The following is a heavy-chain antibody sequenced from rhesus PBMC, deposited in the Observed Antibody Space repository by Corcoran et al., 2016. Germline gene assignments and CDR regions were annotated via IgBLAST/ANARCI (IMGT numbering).Heavy chain of an antibody. CDR1: GGSISSNY. D-gene: IGHD3-34*01. CDR2: FSGSSGRP. V-gene: IGHV4-173*01. CDR3: ARDLGPEDNSLDV. Sequence: QVRLQESGPGLVKPSETLSLTCAVSGGSISSNYWSWIRQPPGKGLEWIGRFSGSSGRPDYTPSLKSRVTISTDTSKNQFSLKLSSVSAADTAVYYCARDLGPEDNSLDVWGRGLLVTVSS. J-gene: IGHJ5-2*02.